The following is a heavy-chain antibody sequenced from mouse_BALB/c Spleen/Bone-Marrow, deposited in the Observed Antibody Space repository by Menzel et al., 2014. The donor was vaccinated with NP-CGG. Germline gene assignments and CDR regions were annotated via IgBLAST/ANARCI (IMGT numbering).Heavy chain of an antibody. V-gene: IGHV14-3*02. Sequence: EVQRVESGAELVKPGASVKLSCTASGFNIKDTYMHWVKQRPEQGLEWIGRIDPANGNTKYDPKFQGKATITADTSPNTAYLQLSSLTSEDTAVYYCASYYYGHYFDYWGQGTTLTVSS. CDR1: GFNIKDTY. J-gene: IGHJ2*01. D-gene: IGHD1-1*01. CDR3: ASYYYGHYFDY. CDR2: IDPANGNT.